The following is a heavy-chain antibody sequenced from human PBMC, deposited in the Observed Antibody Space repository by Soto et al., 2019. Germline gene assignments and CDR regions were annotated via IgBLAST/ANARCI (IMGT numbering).Heavy chain of an antibody. V-gene: IGHV3-43*01. CDR3: AKDMKAAALGGYYYYYGMDV. D-gene: IGHD6-13*01. J-gene: IGHJ6*02. CDR2: ISWDGGST. CDR1: GFTFDDYT. Sequence: GESLKISCAASGFTFDDYTMHWVRQAPGKGLEWVSLISWDGGSTYYADSVKGRFTISRDNSKNSLYLQMNSLRTEDTALYYCAKDMKAAALGGYYYYYGMDVWGQGTTVTVSS.